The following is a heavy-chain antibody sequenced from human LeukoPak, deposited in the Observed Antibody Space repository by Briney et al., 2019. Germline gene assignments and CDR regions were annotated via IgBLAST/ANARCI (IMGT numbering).Heavy chain of an antibody. Sequence: ASVKVSCKASGYTFTGYYMHWVRQAPGQGLEWMGWINPNSGGTNYAQKFQGRVTMTRDTSISTAYMELSRLRSDDTAVYYCARALKGLRRRIGRTTTFEYYYYMDVWGKGTTVTISS. CDR2: INPNSGGT. V-gene: IGHV1-2*02. D-gene: IGHD1-26*01. CDR1: GYTFTGYY. J-gene: IGHJ6*03. CDR3: ARALKGLRRRIGRTTTFEYYYYMDV.